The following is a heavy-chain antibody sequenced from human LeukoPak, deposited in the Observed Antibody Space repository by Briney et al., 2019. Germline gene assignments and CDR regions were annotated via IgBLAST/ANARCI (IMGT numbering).Heavy chain of an antibody. V-gene: IGHV3-66*01. D-gene: IGHD6-19*01. J-gene: IGHJ6*02. Sequence: GGSLRLSCAASGFTVSSNYMSWVRQAPGKGLEWVSVIYSGGSTYYADSVKGRFTISRDNSKNTLYLQMNSLRAEDTAVYYCAREQWLVNYYYYGVDVWGQGTTVTVSS. CDR2: IYSGGST. CDR1: GFTVSSNY. CDR3: AREQWLVNYYYYGVDV.